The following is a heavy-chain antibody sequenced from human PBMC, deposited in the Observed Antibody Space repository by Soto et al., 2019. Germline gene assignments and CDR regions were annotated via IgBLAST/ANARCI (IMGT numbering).Heavy chain of an antibody. Sequence: QMQLVQSGPEVKKPGTSVKVSCKASGFTFTSSAVQWVRQARGQRLEWIGWIVVGSGNTNYAQKFQERVTITRDMSTSTAYMELSSLRSEDTAVYYCAAAFGVEFFAWLSGLYYFDYWGQGTLVTVSS. CDR3: AAAFGVEFFAWLSGLYYFDY. V-gene: IGHV1-58*01. CDR1: GFTFTSSA. CDR2: IVVGSGNT. J-gene: IGHJ4*02. D-gene: IGHD3-9*01.